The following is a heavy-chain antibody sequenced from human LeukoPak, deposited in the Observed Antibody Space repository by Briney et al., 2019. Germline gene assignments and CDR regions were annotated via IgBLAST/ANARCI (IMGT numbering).Heavy chain of an antibody. V-gene: IGHV3-30*18. CDR2: ISYDGSNK. D-gene: IGHD3-3*01. J-gene: IGHJ3*02. CDR3: AKDFAAGAFDI. CDR1: GFTFSSYG. Sequence: GGSLRLSCAASGFTFSSYGMHWVRQAPGKGLEWVAVISYDGSNKYYADSVKGRFTISRDNSKNTLYLQMNSLRAEDTAVYYCAKDFAAGAFDIWGQRTMVTVSS.